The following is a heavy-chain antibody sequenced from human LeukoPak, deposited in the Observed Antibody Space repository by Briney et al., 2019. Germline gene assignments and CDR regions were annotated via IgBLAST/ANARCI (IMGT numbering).Heavy chain of an antibody. V-gene: IGHV3-30*02. CDR2: IRYDGSSK. CDR1: GFTFSSYG. J-gene: IGHJ4*02. CDR3: AKGDIVVD. Sequence: GGSLRLSCAASGFTFSSYGMHWVRQAPGKGQEWVAFIRYDGSSKYYADSVKGRFTISRDNSKNTLYLQMNSLRAEDTAVYYCAKGDIVVDWGQGTLVTVSS. D-gene: IGHD2-2*01.